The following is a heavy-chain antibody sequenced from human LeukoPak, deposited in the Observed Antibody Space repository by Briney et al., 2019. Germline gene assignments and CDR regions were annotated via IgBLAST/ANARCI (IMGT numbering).Heavy chain of an antibody. V-gene: IGHV3-74*03. CDR1: GFTFSSHW. CDR3: VRDDVLTGYNFDY. Sequence: GGSLRLSCAGSGFTFSSHWIHCVRQAPGKGLVWVSRISTDGSTTTYADSVKGRFTISRDNAKNTVFLHMNSLRAEDTAVYYCVRDDVLTGYNFDYWGQGTLVTVSS. J-gene: IGHJ4*02. CDR2: ISTDGSTT. D-gene: IGHD3-9*01.